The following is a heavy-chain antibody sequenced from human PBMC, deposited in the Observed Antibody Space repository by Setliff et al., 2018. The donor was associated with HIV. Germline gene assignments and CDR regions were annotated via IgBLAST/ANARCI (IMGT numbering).Heavy chain of an antibody. CDR2: IIPVFGPP. D-gene: IGHD2-15*01. Sequence: ASVKVSCKASGYTFTNYAMHWVRQAPGQGLEWMGGIIPVFGPPNYAQRFQRRLTITADESTNTAYMELSSLKSEDTAVYYCARDDVGYCSGGSCYHLFDTFDIWGQGTVVTVSS. CDR1: GYTFTNYA. V-gene: IGHV1-69*13. J-gene: IGHJ3*02. CDR3: ARDDVGYCSGGSCYHLFDTFDI.